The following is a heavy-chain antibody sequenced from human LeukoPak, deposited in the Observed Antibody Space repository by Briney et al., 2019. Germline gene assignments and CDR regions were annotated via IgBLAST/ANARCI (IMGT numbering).Heavy chain of an antibody. V-gene: IGHV3-23*01. D-gene: IGHD5-18*01. CDR2: ISGSGGST. J-gene: IGHJ3*02. CDR3: AKAREGGYSYGYAFDI. Sequence: GGSLRLSCAASGFTFSSYAMSWVRQAPGKGLEWVSAISGSGGSTYYADSVKGRSTISRDNSKNTLYLQMNSLRAEDTAVYYCAKAREGGYSYGYAFDIWGQGTMVTVSS. CDR1: GFTFSSYA.